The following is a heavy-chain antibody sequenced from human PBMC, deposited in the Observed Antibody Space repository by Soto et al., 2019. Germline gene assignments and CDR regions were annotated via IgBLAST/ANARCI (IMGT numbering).Heavy chain of an antibody. V-gene: IGHV4-59*08. J-gene: IGHJ4*02. CDR2: IYYSGST. Sequence: SETLSLTCTVSGVSISSYYWSWIRQPPGKGLEWIGYIYYSGSTNYNPSLKSRVTISVDTSKNQFSLKLSSVTAADTAVYYCARFAQEADGYTLLGIDYWGQGTLVTVSS. CDR1: GVSISSYY. CDR3: ARFAQEADGYTLLGIDY. D-gene: IGHD5-12*01.